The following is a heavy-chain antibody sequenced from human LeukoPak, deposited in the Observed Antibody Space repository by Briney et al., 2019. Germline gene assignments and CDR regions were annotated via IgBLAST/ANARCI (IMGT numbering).Heavy chain of an antibody. CDR1: GFTFSSYG. CDR3: ARGPRYYYGMDV. V-gene: IGHV3-33*01. CDR2: IWYDGSNK. J-gene: IGHJ6*02. Sequence: GGSLRLSCAASGFTFSSYGMHWVRQAPGKGLEWVAVIWYDGSNKYYADSVKGRFTISRDNSKNTLYLQMNSLRAEDTAVYYCARGPRYYYGMDVWGQGTTVTVSS.